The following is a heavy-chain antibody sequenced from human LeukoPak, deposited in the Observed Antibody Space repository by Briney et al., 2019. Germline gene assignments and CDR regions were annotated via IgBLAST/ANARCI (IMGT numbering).Heavy chain of an antibody. J-gene: IGHJ4*02. CDR2: IIPMFGRA. Sequence: GSSVKVSCKASGGTFSSYAISWVRQAPGQGLEWMGRIIPMFGRAKYAQKFQGRVTITADKSTSTAYMELSSLRSEDTAVYYCAKDHWGGSAYWKFDYWGQGTLVTVSS. CDR3: AKDHWGGSAYWKFDY. V-gene: IGHV1-69*04. D-gene: IGHD3-16*01. CDR1: GGTFSSYA.